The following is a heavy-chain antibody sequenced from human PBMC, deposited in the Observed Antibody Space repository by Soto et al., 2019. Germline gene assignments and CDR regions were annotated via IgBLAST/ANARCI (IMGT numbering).Heavy chain of an antibody. J-gene: IGHJ5*02. D-gene: IGHD3-10*01. CDR1: GYRFTSYW. CDR2: IHPGDSDI. Sequence: GESLKISCKASGYRFTSYWIGWVRQMPGKGLEWMGIIHPGDSDINYSPSFQGQVTISVDKSISTTCLHWSSLRASDTAMYYCVRLVGNILIREVSNWFDPWGQGTLVTVSS. V-gene: IGHV5-51*01. CDR3: VRLVGNILIREVSNWFDP.